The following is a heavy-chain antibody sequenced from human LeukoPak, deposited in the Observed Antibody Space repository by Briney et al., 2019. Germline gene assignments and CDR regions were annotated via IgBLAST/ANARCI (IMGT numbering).Heavy chain of an antibody. D-gene: IGHD2-8*01. J-gene: IGHJ5*02. CDR1: GGSFSGYY. CDR2: INHSGST. V-gene: IGHV4-34*01. Sequence: PSETLSLTCAVYGGSFSGYYWSWIRQPPGKGLEWIGEINHSGSTNYNPSLKSRVTISVDTSKNQFSLKLSSVTAADTAVYYCARGGEKTDDIVLGSNWFDPWGQGTLVTVSS. CDR3: ARGGEKTDDIVLGSNWFDP.